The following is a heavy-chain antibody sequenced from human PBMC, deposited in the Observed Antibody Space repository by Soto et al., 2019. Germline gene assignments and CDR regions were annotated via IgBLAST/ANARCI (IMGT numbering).Heavy chain of an antibody. J-gene: IGHJ5*02. D-gene: IGHD3-9*01. CDR3: ARHYDILTGYYGWFDP. CDR2: IYWDDDK. CDR1: GFSLSTSGVG. V-gene: IGHV2-5*02. Sequence: QITLKESGPTLVKPTQPLTLTCTFSGFSLSTSGVGVGWIRQPPGKALEWLALIYWDDDKRYSPSLKSRLTITKDTSKNQVVLTMTNMDPVDTATYYCARHYDILTGYYGWFDPWGQGTLVTVSS.